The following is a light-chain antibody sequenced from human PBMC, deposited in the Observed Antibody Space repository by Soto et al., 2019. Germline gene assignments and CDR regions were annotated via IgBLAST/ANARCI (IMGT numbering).Light chain of an antibody. Sequence: DLQMTQSPSSVSASGGDRVTITCRASQAISSWLAWYQQNPGKAPKLLIYAASTLQSGVPSRFSGSGSGTEFTLTISSLQPEDFATYYCQQANSFPYTFGQGTKLEIK. CDR1: QAISSW. CDR2: AAS. J-gene: IGKJ2*01. CDR3: QQANSFPYT. V-gene: IGKV1-12*01.